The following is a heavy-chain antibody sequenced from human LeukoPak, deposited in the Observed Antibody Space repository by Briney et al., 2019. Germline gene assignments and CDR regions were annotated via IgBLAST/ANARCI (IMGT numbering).Heavy chain of an antibody. CDR3: ARNPAGSYYDFWSGYYNHWYFDL. D-gene: IGHD3-3*01. J-gene: IGHJ2*01. V-gene: IGHV3-64*01. CDR2: ISSNGGST. Sequence: PGGSLRLSCAASGFTFSSYAMHWVRQAPGKGLEYVSAISSNGGSTYYANSVKGRFTISRDNSKNTLYLQMGSLRAEDMAVYYCARNPAGSYYDFWSGYYNHWYFDLWGRGTLVTVSS. CDR1: GFTFSSYA.